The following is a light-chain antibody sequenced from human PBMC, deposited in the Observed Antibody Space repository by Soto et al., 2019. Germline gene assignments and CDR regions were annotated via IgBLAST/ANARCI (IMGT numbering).Light chain of an antibody. CDR2: GAS. Sequence: EIVMTQSPGTLSVSPGERATLSCRASQSVSSNLAWYQQKPGQAPRLLIYGASTRAPGIPARFSGSRSGTEFALTITSLQSEDFAVYYCQHYNNWPRTFGQGTKVEIK. CDR3: QHYNNWPRT. CDR1: QSVSSN. J-gene: IGKJ1*01. V-gene: IGKV3-15*01.